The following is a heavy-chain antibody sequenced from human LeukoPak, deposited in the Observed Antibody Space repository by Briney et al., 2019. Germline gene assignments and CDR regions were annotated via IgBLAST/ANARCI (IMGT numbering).Heavy chain of an antibody. V-gene: IGHV3-64*02. CDR1: GFTFSIYA. D-gene: IGHD5-12*01. J-gene: IGHJ5*02. Sequence: GGSLRLSCAASGFTFSIYAMHWVRQAPGEGLEYVSAISSNGGSTYYADSVKGRFTISRDNSKNTLFLQMNSLRAEDTAVYYCARGYSGYDFPWGQGTLVTVSS. CDR2: ISSNGGST. CDR3: ARGYSGYDFP.